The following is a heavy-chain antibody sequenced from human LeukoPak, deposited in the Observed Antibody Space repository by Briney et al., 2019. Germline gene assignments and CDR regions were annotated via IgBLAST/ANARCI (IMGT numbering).Heavy chain of an antibody. D-gene: IGHD3-10*01. CDR3: TRGQVTGN. CDR1: GGTFSSYA. Sequence: SVKVTCKASGGTFSSYAISWVRQAPGQGLEWMGRIIPILGIANYAQKFQGRVTITADKSTSTAYMELSSLRSEDTAVSYCTRGQVTGNWGQGTLVTVSS. CDR2: IIPILGIA. V-gene: IGHV1-69*04. J-gene: IGHJ4*02.